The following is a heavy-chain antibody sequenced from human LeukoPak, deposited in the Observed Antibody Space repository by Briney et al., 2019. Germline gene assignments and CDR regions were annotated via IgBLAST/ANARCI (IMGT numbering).Heavy chain of an antibody. Sequence: GGSLRLSCAASGFTFSSYAMSWVRQAPGKGLEWVSAISGSGGSTYYADSVKGRFTISRDNSKNTLYLQMNSLRAEDTVFFFKQKTAYDILTGYFPAGDYYYYGMDVWGQGTTVTVSS. D-gene: IGHD3-9*01. V-gene: IGHV3-23*01. CDR2: ISGSGGST. CDR3: QKTAYDILTGYFPAGDYYYYGMDV. J-gene: IGHJ6*02. CDR1: GFTFSSYA.